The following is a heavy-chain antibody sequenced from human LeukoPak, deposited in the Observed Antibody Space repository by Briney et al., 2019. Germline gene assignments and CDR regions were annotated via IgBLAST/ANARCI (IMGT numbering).Heavy chain of an antibody. J-gene: IGHJ4*02. CDR3: ARDLVNYFLGYCSGGSCYGFDY. CDR1: GYIFTSYG. CDR2: ISAYNGNT. Sequence: ASVKVSCKASGYIFTSYGISWVRQAPGQGLEWMGWISAYNGNTNYAQKLQGRVTMTTDTSTSTAYMELRSLRSDDTAVYYCARDLVNYFLGYCSGGSCYGFDYWGQGTLVTVSS. V-gene: IGHV1-18*01. D-gene: IGHD2-15*01.